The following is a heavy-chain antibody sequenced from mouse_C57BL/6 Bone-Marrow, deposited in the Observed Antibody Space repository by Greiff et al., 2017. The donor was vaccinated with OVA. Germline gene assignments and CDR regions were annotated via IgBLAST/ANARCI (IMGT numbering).Heavy chain of an antibody. J-gene: IGHJ4*01. D-gene: IGHD2-5*01. V-gene: IGHV5-4*01. CDR3: ARDYDYSNSFYAMDY. CDR1: GFTFSSYA. Sequence: EVMLVEPGGGLVKPGGSLKLSCAASGFTFSSYAMSWVRQTPEKRLEWVATISDGGSYTYYPDNVKGRFTISRDNAKNNLYLQMSHLKSEDTAMYYCARDYDYSNSFYAMDYWGQGTSVTVSS. CDR2: ISDGGSYT.